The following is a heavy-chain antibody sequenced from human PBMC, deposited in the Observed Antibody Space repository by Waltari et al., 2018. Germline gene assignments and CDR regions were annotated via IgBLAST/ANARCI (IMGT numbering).Heavy chain of an antibody. D-gene: IGHD6-13*01. J-gene: IGHJ4*02. Sequence: VQLVQSGAEVKKPGSSVKVSCKASGGTFSSYAISWVRQAPGQGLEWMGRVDPEDGETIYAEKFQGRVTITADTSTDTAYMELSSLRSEDTAVYYCAREKVEQQLDYWGQGTLVTVSS. CDR1: GGTFSSYA. CDR2: VDPEDGET. CDR3: AREKVEQQLDY. V-gene: IGHV1-69-2*01.